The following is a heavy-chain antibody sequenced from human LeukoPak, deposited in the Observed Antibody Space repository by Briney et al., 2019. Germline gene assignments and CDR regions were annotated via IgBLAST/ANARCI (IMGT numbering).Heavy chain of an antibody. CDR1: GFIFSRRY. J-gene: IGHJ3*01. CDR2: IKQDGRET. V-gene: IGHV3-7*01. CDR3: VREGILGTGDDAFGV. D-gene: IGHD1-7*01. Sequence: GGSLRLSCAASGFIFSRRYMRWVREGPGKGLECVANIKQDGRETFYVDSVKGRFTVSRDNPENSLYLQMNSLRARDTAVYYCVREGILGTGDDAFGVWGQGRMVTVSS.